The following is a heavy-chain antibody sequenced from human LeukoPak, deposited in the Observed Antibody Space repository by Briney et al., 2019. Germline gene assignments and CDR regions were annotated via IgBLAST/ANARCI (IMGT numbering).Heavy chain of an antibody. CDR3: ARDRRENGGNSYSDY. CDR2: IWYDGSNK. V-gene: IGHV3-33*08. J-gene: IGHJ4*02. Sequence: GRSLRLSCAASGFTFSSYGMHWVRQAPGKGLEWVAVIWYDGSNKYYADSVKGRFTISRDNSKNTLYLQMNSLRAEDTAVYYCARDRRENGGNSYSDYWGQGTLVTVSS. CDR1: GFTFSSYG. D-gene: IGHD4-23*01.